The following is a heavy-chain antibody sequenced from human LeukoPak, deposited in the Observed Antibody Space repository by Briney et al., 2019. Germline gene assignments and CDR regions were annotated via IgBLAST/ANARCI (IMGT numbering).Heavy chain of an antibody. CDR1: GGSISSGDYY. J-gene: IGHJ4*02. CDR3: ASSVRYYGSGSSFDY. D-gene: IGHD3-10*01. V-gene: IGHV4-30-4*01. Sequence: PSQTLSLTCTVSGGSISSGDYYWSWIRQPPGKGPEWIGYIYYSGSTYYNPSLKSRATISVDTSKNQFSLKLSSVTAADTAVYYCASSVRYYGSGSSFDYWGQGTLVTVSS. CDR2: IYYSGST.